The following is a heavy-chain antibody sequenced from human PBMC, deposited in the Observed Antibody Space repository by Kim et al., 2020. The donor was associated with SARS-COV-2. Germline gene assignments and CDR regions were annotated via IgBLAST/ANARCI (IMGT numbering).Heavy chain of an antibody. CDR2: IFGGDNT. Sequence: GGSLRLSCEASGFTVTETYMNWVRQAPGKGLEWVSLIFGGDNTYYTESVKGRFTISRDTSKNTLHLQMNSLRPEDTAVYFCAREDSYDVFSGYRSTYYHAMDVWGQGTTVAVSS. V-gene: IGHV3-66*02. CDR3: AREDSYDVFSGYRSTYYHAMDV. CDR1: GFTVTETY. J-gene: IGHJ6*02. D-gene: IGHD3-3*01.